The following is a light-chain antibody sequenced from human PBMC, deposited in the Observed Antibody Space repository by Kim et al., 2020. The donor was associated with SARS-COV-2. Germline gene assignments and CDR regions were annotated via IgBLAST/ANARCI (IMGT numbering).Light chain of an antibody. V-gene: IGKV3D-15*01. CDR1: LRGSGN. J-gene: IGKJ3*01. CDR2: GAT. Sequence: EIVMTQSPGTLSVSPGDGATLSCRASLRGSGNLAWYQHKRGQAPRLLIYGATTRASGIPARFSGSWSGTEFTLTISSLQSEDFAVYYCQEYNSWPPSFTFGPGTTVEIK. CDR3: QEYNSWPPSFT.